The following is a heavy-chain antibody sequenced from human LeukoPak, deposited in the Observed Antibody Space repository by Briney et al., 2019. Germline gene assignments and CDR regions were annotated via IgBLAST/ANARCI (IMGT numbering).Heavy chain of an antibody. CDR2: INHSGST. J-gene: IGHJ6*03. V-gene: IGHV4-34*01. CDR1: GGSFSGYY. D-gene: IGHD5-18*01. CDR3: ARGFDLRNSYGLLRGYYYMDV. Sequence: SETLSLTCAVYGGSFSGYYWSWIRQPPGKGLEWIGEINHSGSTNYNPSLKSRVTISVDKSKSQFSLKLSSVTAADTAVYYCARGFDLRNSYGLLRGYYYMDVWGKGTTVTVSS.